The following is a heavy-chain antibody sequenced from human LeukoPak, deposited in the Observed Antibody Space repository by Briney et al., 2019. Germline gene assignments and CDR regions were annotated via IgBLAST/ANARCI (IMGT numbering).Heavy chain of an antibody. CDR2: IYYSGST. CDR1: GGSISSYY. D-gene: IGHD3-22*01. CDR3: ARVVPYYYDSSGYYRSSGEAFDI. V-gene: IGHV4-59*01. Sequence: SETLSLTCTVSGGSISSYYWSWIRQPPGKGLEWIGYIYYSGSTNYNPSLKSRVTISVDTSKNQFSLKLSSVTAADTAVYYCARVVPYYYDSSGYYRSSGEAFDIWGQGTMVTVSS. J-gene: IGHJ3*02.